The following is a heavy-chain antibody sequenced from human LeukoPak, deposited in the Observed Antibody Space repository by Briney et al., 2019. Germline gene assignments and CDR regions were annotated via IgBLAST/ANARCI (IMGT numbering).Heavy chain of an antibody. CDR1: GGSISSNTYY. V-gene: IGHV4-39*07. CDR3: SRENAAFSPFGY. D-gene: IGHD6-25*01. Sequence: SETLSLTCTVSGGSISSNTYYWDWIRQPPGNGLECIGSIYYGGSTYYNPSLSSRVTISLDRAKNHLSLHLSSVTAADTAVYFCSRENAAFSPFGYWGQGTLVTV. CDR2: IYYGGST. J-gene: IGHJ4*02.